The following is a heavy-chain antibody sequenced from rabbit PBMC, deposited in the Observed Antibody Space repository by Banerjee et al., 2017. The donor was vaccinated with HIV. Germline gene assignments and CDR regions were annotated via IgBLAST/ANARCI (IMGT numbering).Heavy chain of an antibody. CDR3: ARVVYAGYGYANDYFIL. CDR2: INTSTGNT. V-gene: IGHV1S45*01. CDR1: GFSFTNKYV. J-gene: IGHJ4*01. D-gene: IGHD6-1*01. Sequence: QEQLVESGGDLVKPEGSLTLTCTASGFSFTNKYVMCWVCQAPGKGLEWIACINTSTGNTVYASWAKGRFTISSDNAQNTVDLKMTSLTAADTATYFCARVVYAGYGYANDYFILWGQGTLVTVS.